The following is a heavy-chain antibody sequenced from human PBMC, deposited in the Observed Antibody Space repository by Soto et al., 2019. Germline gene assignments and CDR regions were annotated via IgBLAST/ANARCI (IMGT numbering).Heavy chain of an antibody. CDR3: AIFTVFGIISPYDMDV. CDR1: GYRFTSYW. V-gene: IGHV5-51*01. Sequence: GESLKISCKGSGYRFTSYWIGWVRQMPGKGLEWMGIIYPGDSDTRYSPSFQGQVTISADKSITTAYLQWNSLKASDTAIYYCAIFTVFGIISPYDMDVWGQGTTVTVSS. CDR2: IYPGDSDT. D-gene: IGHD3-3*01. J-gene: IGHJ6*02.